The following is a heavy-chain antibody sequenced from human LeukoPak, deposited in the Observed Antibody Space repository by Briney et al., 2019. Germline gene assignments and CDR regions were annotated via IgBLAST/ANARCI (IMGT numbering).Heavy chain of an antibody. V-gene: IGHV3-23*01. Sequence: GGSLRLSCAASGFTFSTYAMSWVRQAPGKGLEWVSFISDSGDTTDYADSVKGRFTISRDNSNNTLYLQMNSLRPEDTAVYFCAEGRMSSSWHWDYWGQGTLVTVSS. CDR2: ISDSGDTT. J-gene: IGHJ4*02. D-gene: IGHD6-13*01. CDR1: GFTFSTYA. CDR3: AEGRMSSSWHWDY.